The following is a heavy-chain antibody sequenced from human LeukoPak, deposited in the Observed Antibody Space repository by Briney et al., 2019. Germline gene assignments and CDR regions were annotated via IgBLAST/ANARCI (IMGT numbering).Heavy chain of an antibody. CDR1: GFTFSSYE. V-gene: IGHV3-48*03. D-gene: IGHD3-22*01. CDR2: MTTSGSSI. CDR3: ARTYYYDSSGYREDWFDP. J-gene: IGHJ5*02. Sequence: GGSLRLSCVASGFTFSSYEMNWVRQAPGKGLEWVSYMTTSGSSIHYADSVKGRFTISRDNAKNSLFLEMNSLRAEDTAVYYCARTYYYDSSGYREDWFDPWGQGTLVTVSS.